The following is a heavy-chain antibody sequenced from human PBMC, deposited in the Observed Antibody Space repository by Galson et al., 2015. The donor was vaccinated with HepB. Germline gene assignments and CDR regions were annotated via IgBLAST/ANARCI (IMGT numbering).Heavy chain of an antibody. CDR2: INPYNGKS. CDR1: GYTFHTYI. V-gene: IGHV1-18*04. Sequence: SVKVSCKASGYTFHTYIINWVRQAPGQGLEWMGWINPYNGKSNCPQKLQGRVSMTTDSSTSTAYMDLRGLRSDDTAVYYCARDHGYSYGFDPWGQGTLVTVSS. J-gene: IGHJ5*02. D-gene: IGHD5-18*01. CDR3: ARDHGYSYGFDP.